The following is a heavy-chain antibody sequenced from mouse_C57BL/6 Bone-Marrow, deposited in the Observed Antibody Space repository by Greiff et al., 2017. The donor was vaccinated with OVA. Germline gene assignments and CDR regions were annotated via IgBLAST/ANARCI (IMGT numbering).Heavy chain of an antibody. CDR3: ARWGYYGSSYYFDY. V-gene: IGHV1-50*01. D-gene: IGHD1-1*01. CDR1: GYTFTSYW. Sequence: QVQLQQPGAELVKPGASVKLSCKASGYTFTSYWMQWVKQRPGQGLAWIGELDPSDSYTNYNQKFKGKATLTVDTSSSTAYMQLSSLTSEDSAVYYCARWGYYGSSYYFDYWGQGTTLTVAS. J-gene: IGHJ2*01. CDR2: LDPSDSYT.